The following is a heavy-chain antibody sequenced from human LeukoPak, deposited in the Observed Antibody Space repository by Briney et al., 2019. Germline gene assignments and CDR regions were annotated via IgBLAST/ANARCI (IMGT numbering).Heavy chain of an antibody. J-gene: IGHJ4*02. CDR1: GFTFSKHV. Sequence: GGSLSLSCAASGFTFSKHVMSWVRQAPGKGLEWVSAISDSGGYTYYADSVKGRFTVSRDNSKNTLYLQMNSMRDDDTDIYYCAKDRTPSVSAGDYFDSWGQGTLVTVSS. V-gene: IGHV3-23*01. D-gene: IGHD1-14*01. CDR3: AKDRTPSVSAGDYFDS. CDR2: ISDSGGYT.